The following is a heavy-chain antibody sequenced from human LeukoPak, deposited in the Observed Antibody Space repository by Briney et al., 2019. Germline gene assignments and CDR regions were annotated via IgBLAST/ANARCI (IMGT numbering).Heavy chain of an antibody. CDR3: ARLVSTVVTR. J-gene: IGHJ4*02. Sequence: PSETLSLTCTVSGGSISSSSYYWGWIRQPPGKGLEWIGSIYYSGSTYYNPSLKSRVTISVDTSKNQFSLKLSSVTAADTAVYYCARLVSTVVTRWGQGTLVTVSS. CDR2: IYYSGST. D-gene: IGHD4-23*01. CDR1: GGSISSSSYY. V-gene: IGHV4-39*01.